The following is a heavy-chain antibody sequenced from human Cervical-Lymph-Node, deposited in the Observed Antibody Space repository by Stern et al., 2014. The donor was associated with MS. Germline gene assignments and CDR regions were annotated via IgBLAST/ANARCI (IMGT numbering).Heavy chain of an antibody. CDR3: ARGGRGVGLEY. D-gene: IGHD3-10*01. CDR1: GFTFSTYA. Sequence: VQLVESGGGVVQPGRALRLSCGVSGFTFSTYAMHWVRLAPGKGLEWVAFVSYDGTQRNSTDSVKARFTISRDNSKNTLYLHMNSLRDEDTAVYFCARGGRGVGLEYWGQGALVTVSS. J-gene: IGHJ4*02. CDR2: VSYDGTQR. V-gene: IGHV3-30-3*01.